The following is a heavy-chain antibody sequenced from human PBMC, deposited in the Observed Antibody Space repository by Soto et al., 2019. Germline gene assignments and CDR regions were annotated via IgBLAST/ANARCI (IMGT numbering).Heavy chain of an antibody. Sequence: GGSLRLSCAASGFTFSSYAMSWVRQAPGKGLDWVSAVSGSGGSTYYADSVKGRFTISRDNSKNTLYLQMNSLRAEDTAVYFCAKGPVVRGVRKQSNNWFDPWGQGTLVTVSS. V-gene: IGHV3-23*01. D-gene: IGHD3-10*01. CDR1: GFTFSSYA. J-gene: IGHJ5*02. CDR3: AKGPVVRGVRKQSNNWFDP. CDR2: VSGSGGST.